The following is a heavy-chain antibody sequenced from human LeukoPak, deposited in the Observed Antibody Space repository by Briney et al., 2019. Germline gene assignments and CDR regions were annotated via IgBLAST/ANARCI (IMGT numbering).Heavy chain of an antibody. J-gene: IGHJ4*02. D-gene: IGHD1-26*01. CDR3: AKWSGSYYPSFDY. V-gene: IGHV3-30*02. CDR2: IRYDGSNK. CDR1: GFTFSSYG. Sequence: PGGSLRLSCAAAGFTFSSYGMPWVRQAPGKGLEWVAFIRYDGSNKYYADSVKGRFTISRDNSKNTLYLQMNSLRAEDTAVYYCAKWSGSYYPSFDYWGQGTLVTVSS.